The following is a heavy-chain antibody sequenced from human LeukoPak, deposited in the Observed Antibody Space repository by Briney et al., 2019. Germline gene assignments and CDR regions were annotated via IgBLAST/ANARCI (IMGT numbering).Heavy chain of an antibody. D-gene: IGHD5-24*01. J-gene: IGHJ4*02. CDR1: GVPSSDYY. CDR3: ARGEGARDGYNYEGPFYFDY. V-gene: IGHV4-34*01. CDR2: INHSGST. Sequence: TSETLSLTCAVYGVPSSDYYWSWIRQPPGKGLEWIGKINHSGSTNYRPSLKSRVTISIDTSKNQFSLKLKSMTAADTAVYYCARGEGARDGYNYEGPFYFDYWGQGTLVTVSS.